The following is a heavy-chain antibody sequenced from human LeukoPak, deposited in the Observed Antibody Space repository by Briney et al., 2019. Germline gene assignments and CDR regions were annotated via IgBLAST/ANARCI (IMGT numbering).Heavy chain of an antibody. V-gene: IGHV3-74*03. D-gene: IGHD6-6*01. Sequence: GGSLRLSCEPSGFTFRNHWMHWVRQPPGKGLVWVSPISSDGSSTTYADSVKGRFTISRDSAKNTLYLQMNNQRAEDTAMYYCARDQRVTGRPDIDYWGQGTLVIVSS. CDR1: GFTFRNHW. J-gene: IGHJ4*02. CDR3: ARDQRVTGRPDIDY. CDR2: ISSDGSST.